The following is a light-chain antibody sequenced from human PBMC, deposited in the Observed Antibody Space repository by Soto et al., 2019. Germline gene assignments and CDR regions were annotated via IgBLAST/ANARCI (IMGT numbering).Light chain of an antibody. J-gene: IGKJ4*01. CDR2: GAS. CDR1: QSVGRN. Sequence: EIVMTQSPATLSVSPGERATLSCRASQSVGRNLAWYQQKPGQAPRLLIYGASHRATGIPARFSGSGSGTEFTLTISSLQSEDFAIYSCQQYNHWPPLTFGGGTKVEIK. CDR3: QQYNHWPPLT. V-gene: IGKV3-15*01.